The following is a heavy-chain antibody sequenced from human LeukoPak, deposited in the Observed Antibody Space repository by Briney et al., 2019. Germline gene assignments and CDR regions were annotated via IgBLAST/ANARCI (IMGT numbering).Heavy chain of an antibody. Sequence: SETLSLTCTVPGVSISSSSYYWGWIRQPPGKGLEWIGSIYYTGRTSYNPSLKSRVTISEDTSKNQFSLKLSSVTAADTAIYYCARHLRSPVGATGSVDYWGQGTLVTVSS. J-gene: IGHJ4*02. D-gene: IGHD1-26*01. CDR3: ARHLRSPVGATGSVDY. V-gene: IGHV4-39*01. CDR2: IYYTGRT. CDR1: GVSISSSSYY.